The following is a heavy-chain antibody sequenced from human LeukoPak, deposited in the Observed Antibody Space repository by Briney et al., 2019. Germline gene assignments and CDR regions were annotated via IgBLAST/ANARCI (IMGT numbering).Heavy chain of an antibody. CDR3: VKKLVGTTSGGPLDY. D-gene: IGHD1-26*01. V-gene: IGHV3-23*01. CDR1: GSTFSSYA. Sequence: GGSLRLSCAASGSTFSSYAMSWVRQAPGKGLEWVSGIRDSGSSTYYVDSVKGRFTISRDNSKNTLYLQMNSLQAEDTAIYYCVKKLVGTTSGGPLDYWGQGTLVIVSS. J-gene: IGHJ4*02. CDR2: IRDSGSST.